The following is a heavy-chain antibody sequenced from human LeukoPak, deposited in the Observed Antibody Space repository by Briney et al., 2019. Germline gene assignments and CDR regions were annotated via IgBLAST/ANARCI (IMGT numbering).Heavy chain of an antibody. D-gene: IGHD6-19*01. J-gene: IGHJ4*02. Sequence: SQTLSLTCTVAGGSISSGSYYWSWIRQPAGKGLEWIVRIYTSGSTNYNPSLKSRVTISVDTSKNQFSLKLSPVTAADTAVYYCARGRAVAGLDYWGQGTLVTVSS. V-gene: IGHV4-61*02. CDR1: GGSISSGSYY. CDR2: IYTSGST. CDR3: ARGRAVAGLDY.